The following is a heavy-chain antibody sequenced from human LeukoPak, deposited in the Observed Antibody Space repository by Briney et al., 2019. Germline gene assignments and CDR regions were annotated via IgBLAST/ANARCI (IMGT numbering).Heavy chain of an antibody. V-gene: IGHV4-59*01. CDR1: GGSISSYY. Sequence: SETLSLTCTVSGGSISSYYWSWIRQPPGKGLEWIEYIYYSGSTNYNPSLKSRVTISVDTSKNQFSLKLSSVTAADTAVYYCARADFGGNPYFDYWGQGTLVTVSS. D-gene: IGHD4-23*01. CDR2: IYYSGST. CDR3: ARADFGGNPYFDY. J-gene: IGHJ4*02.